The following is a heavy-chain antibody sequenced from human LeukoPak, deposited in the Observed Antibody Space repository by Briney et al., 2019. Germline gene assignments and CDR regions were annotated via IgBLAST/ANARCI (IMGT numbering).Heavy chain of an antibody. CDR2: ISAYNGNT. V-gene: IGHV1-18*04. D-gene: IGHD4-11*01. Sequence: GASVKVSCKASGYTFTGYYMHWVRQAPGQGLEWMGWISAYNGNTNYAQKLQGRVTMTTDTSTSTAYMELRSLRSDDTAVYYCAKYSNYAGWFDPWGQGTLVTVSS. CDR1: GYTFTGYY. CDR3: AKYSNYAGWFDP. J-gene: IGHJ5*02.